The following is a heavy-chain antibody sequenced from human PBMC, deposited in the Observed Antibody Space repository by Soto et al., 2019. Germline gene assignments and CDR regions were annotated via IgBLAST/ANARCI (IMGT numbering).Heavy chain of an antibody. Sequence: EVPLLESGGGLVQPGVSQRLSCAASGFIFSSYAMSWVRQAPGKGLEWVSAVSGSGTSAYYADSVKGRFTISRDNSKNTLYLQRNNLRADDTAVYYCTRANGGWYCWFDPWGQGTLVTVSS. D-gene: IGHD6-19*01. CDR2: VSGSGTSA. J-gene: IGHJ5*02. CDR3: TRANGGWYCWFDP. CDR1: GFIFSSYA. V-gene: IGHV3-23*01.